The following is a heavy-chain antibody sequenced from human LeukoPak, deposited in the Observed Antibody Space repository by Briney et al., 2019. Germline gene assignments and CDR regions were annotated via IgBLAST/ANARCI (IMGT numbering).Heavy chain of an antibody. J-gene: IGHJ3*02. D-gene: IGHD3-10*01. CDR2: ISGSGGGI. CDR1: GFTFSSYA. V-gene: IGHV3-23*01. CDR3: AKAGWFGELENAFDI. Sequence: GGSLRLSCAASGFTFSSYAMSWVRQAPGKGLQWVSVISGSGGGIYQADSVKGRFTISRDNSKNTLYLQMNSLRAEDTAVYYCAKAGWFGELENAFDIWGQGTMVTVSS.